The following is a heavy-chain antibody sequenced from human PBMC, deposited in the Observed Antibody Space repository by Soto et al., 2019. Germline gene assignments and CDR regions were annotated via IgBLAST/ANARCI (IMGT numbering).Heavy chain of an antibody. J-gene: IGHJ4*02. CDR3: AREFASFWRFDH. V-gene: IGHV4-39*02. Sequence: SETLSPTCAVSGGSIASADYYWGWIRQPPGKGLEWIGSIYYSGTTYDKPSLRSRVTMSVDTSKNEFSLILRSVTAADTAVYYCAREFASFWRFDHWGQGSLVT. CDR1: GGSIASADYY. CDR2: IYYSGTT. D-gene: IGHD2-2*01.